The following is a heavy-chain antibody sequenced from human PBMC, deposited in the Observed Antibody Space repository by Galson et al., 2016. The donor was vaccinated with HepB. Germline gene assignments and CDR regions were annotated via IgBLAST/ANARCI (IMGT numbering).Heavy chain of an antibody. CDR2: ISGSGEST. CDR3: TKDGDSTGYYYSKFN. D-gene: IGHD3-22*01. CDR1: GFTFSNYA. Sequence: SLRLSCAAAGFTFSNYAMSWVRQAPGKGLEWVSTISGSGESTYYADSGKGRFTISRDKSKNTLYLQMNSLRAEDTAVYYCTKDGDSTGYYYSKFNWGQGTLVTVSS. J-gene: IGHJ4*02. V-gene: IGHV3-23*01.